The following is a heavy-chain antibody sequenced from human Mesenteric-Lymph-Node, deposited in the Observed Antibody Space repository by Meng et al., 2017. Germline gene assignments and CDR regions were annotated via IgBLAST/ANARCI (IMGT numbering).Heavy chain of an antibody. CDR2: IFHSGST. J-gene: IGHJ1*01. Sequence: SETLSLTCTVSGGSVSSSSYYWSWIRQPPGEGLEWIGYIFHSGSTNYNPSLKSRVTISVDTSKNQFSLKLSSVTAADTAVYYCARGDYDYVWGSYRPCGYFQHWGQGTLVTVSS. D-gene: IGHD3-16*02. CDR3: ARGDYDYVWGSYRPCGYFQH. CDR1: GGSVSSSSYY. V-gene: IGHV4-61*01.